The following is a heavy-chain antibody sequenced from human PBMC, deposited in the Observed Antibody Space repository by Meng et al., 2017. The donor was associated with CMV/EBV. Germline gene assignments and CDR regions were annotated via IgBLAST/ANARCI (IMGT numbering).Heavy chain of an antibody. J-gene: IGHJ4*02. CDR2: ISASGYYI. D-gene: IGHD4-11*01. CDR1: GFRLTDYA. CDR3: ARAPTVRYYFDH. Sequence: CAASGFRLTDYAVDWVRQAPGKGLEWVSVISASGYYIFYAESVKGRFTIGRDISKNTVYLQANSLRAEDTAVYFCARAPTVRYYFDHWGQGSLVTVSS. V-gene: IGHV3-23*01.